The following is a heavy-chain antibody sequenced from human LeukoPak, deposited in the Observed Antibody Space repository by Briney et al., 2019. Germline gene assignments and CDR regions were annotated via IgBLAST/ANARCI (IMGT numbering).Heavy chain of an antibody. CDR3: ARQGGGFWYFDL. D-gene: IGHD6-25*01. J-gene: IGHJ2*01. CDR1: GGSISSYY. Sequence: SETLSLTCTVSGGSISSYYWSWIRQPPGKGLEWTGYIYYSGSTNYNPSLKSRVTISVDTSKNQFSLKLSSVTAADTAVYYCARQGGGFWYFDLWGRGTLVTVSS. V-gene: IGHV4-59*08. CDR2: IYYSGST.